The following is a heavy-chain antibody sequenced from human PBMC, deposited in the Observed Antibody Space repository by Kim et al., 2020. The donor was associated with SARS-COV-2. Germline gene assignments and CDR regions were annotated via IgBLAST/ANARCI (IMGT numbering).Heavy chain of an antibody. CDR1: GFTFSNAW. CDR3: TTDITTQLRSAFDM. D-gene: IGHD3-22*01. J-gene: IGHJ3*02. Sequence: GGSLRLSCAASGFTFSNAWMSWVRQAPGKGLEWVGHIKRKTDGGTADYAAPLKGRFTISRDDSKNTVYLQLNSLKTEDTALYYCTTDITTQLRSAFDMWGQGTMVTVSS. CDR2: IKRKTDGGTA. V-gene: IGHV3-15*01.